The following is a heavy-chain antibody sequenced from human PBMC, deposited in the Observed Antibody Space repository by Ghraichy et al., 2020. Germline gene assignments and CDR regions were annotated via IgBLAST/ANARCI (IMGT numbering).Heavy chain of an antibody. J-gene: IGHJ4*02. Sequence: ASVNVSCKASGYTFTSYGISWVRQAAGQGLEGIGWISGHNGNTKYGQKFQGRVTMTIDRSRSIAFMEMRRLIADDPAFYYCVSEDCGGDSCYFSNDWGQGTPVTVSS. V-gene: IGHV1-18*04. CDR3: VSEDCGGDSCYFSND. CDR1: GYTFTSYG. CDR2: ISGHNGNT. D-gene: IGHD2-21*02.